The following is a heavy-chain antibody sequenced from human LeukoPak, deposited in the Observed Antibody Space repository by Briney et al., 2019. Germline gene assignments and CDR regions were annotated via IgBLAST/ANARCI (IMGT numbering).Heavy chain of an antibody. V-gene: IGHV3-23*01. Sequence: PGGSLRLSCAVSGITLSNYGMSWVRQAPGKGLEWVAGISDSGGGTKHADSVKGRFTISRDNPKNTLYLQMNSLRVEDTAVYFCAKRGVVIRVILVGFHKQAYYFDSWGQGALVTVSS. CDR3: AKRGVVIRVILVGFHKQAYYFDS. CDR1: GITLSNYG. J-gene: IGHJ4*02. D-gene: IGHD3-22*01. CDR2: ISDSGGGT.